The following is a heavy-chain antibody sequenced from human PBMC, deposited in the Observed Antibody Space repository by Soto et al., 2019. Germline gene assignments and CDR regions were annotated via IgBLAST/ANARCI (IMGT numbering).Heavy chain of an antibody. Sequence: EVQLLESGGSLVQPGGSLRLSCAAAGFTVSSYAMSLVRQAQGKGLELVSVISGSGSTYSADSVKGRFTISRDSSKNTVCLRMNRLRAVDTAVYYCEKDLRFTFTTGYYMDVWGRGTTVTVSS. CDR3: EKDLRFTFTTGYYMDV. D-gene: IGHD3-16*01. J-gene: IGHJ6*03. CDR2: ISGSGST. V-gene: IGHV3-23*01. CDR1: GFTVSSYA.